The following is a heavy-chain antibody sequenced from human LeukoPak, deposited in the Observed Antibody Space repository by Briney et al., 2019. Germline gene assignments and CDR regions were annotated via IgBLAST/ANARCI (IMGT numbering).Heavy chain of an antibody. Sequence: GGSLRLSCAASGFTFSGAWIHWVRHVPGKGLLWVSGISNDASLTEYTDSVKGRITISRANAKKTVYLQMNSLRAEDTAVYYCTRGPLSAPGIADYWGQGTLVTVSS. CDR2: ISNDASLT. CDR1: GFTFSGAW. V-gene: IGHV3-74*01. CDR3: TRGPLSAPGIADY. J-gene: IGHJ4*02. D-gene: IGHD6-13*01.